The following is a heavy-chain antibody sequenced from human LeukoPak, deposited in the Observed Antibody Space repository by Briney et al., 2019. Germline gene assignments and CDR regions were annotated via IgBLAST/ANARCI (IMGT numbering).Heavy chain of an antibody. J-gene: IGHJ3*02. D-gene: IGHD6-13*01. CDR1: GGTFSSYA. V-gene: IGHV1-69*13. CDR3: ARVPGGTQSSI. Sequence: GASVMVSCKASGGTFSSYAISTVRQAPGRGLEWMGGVIPIFGTANYAQKFQGRVTITADESTSTAYMELSSRRSEDTAVYYCARVPGGTQSSIWGQGTMVTVSS. CDR2: VIPIFGTA.